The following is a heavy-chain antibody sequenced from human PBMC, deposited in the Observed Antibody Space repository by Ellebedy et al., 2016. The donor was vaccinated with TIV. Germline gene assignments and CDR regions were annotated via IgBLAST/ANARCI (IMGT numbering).Heavy chain of an antibody. V-gene: IGHV4-61*08. CDR2: IYESGTT. D-gene: IGHD3-9*01. Sequence: LETLSLTCTVSGDSVSSEDYYWSWIRQFPGRGLEWLGYIYESGTTDYNPSLKSRVTMSIDASKNQFSLRLSSVTAADTAVYYCARVNLTGYKVYNWFDPWGRGTPVTVSS. CDR1: GDSVSSEDYY. CDR3: ARVNLTGYKVYNWFDP. J-gene: IGHJ5*02.